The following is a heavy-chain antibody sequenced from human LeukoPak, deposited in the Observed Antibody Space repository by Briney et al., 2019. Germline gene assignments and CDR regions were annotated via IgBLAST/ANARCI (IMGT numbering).Heavy chain of an antibody. D-gene: IGHD2-21*01. CDR2: ISSRSTYI. V-gene: IGHV3-21*06. CDR3: ERNGGDSEHNFSYYYMDV. J-gene: IGHJ6*03. Sequence: GGSLRLSCAASGFTFSSYSINWVRRAPGRGLEWVSSISSRSTYIYYADSVKGRFTISRDNAKNSLYLQMNSLRADDTAVYYCERNGGDSEHNFSYYYMDVWGKGTTVTVSS. CDR1: GFTFSSYS.